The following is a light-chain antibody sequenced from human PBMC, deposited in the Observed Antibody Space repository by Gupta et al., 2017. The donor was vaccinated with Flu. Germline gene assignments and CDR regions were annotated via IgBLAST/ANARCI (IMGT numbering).Light chain of an antibody. V-gene: IGKV3D-20*01. CDR1: QSVSSRY. CDR3: QQYGSPPIT. J-gene: IGKJ5*01. CDR2: DAS. Sequence: ERATIFCVASQSVSSRYLAWYQQKLGLAPRLLSYDASSRATGIPDRVSGSGSGTDFTLTISRLDPEDSEVYYCQQYGSPPITFGQGTRLEI.